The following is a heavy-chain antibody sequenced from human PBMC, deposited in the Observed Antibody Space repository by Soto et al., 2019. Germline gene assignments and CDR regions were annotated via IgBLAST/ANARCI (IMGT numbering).Heavy chain of an antibody. Sequence: GESLKISCKGSGYSFTNYWIGWVRQMPGKGLEWMGIIYPGDSDTRYSPSFQGQVTISADKSISTAYLQWSSLKASDTAMYYCARQYCSGDCYSDYYYGMDAWGHGTPVTGS. D-gene: IGHD2-21*02. CDR2: IYPGDSDT. V-gene: IGHV5-51*01. J-gene: IGHJ6*02. CDR1: GYSFTNYW. CDR3: ARQYCSGDCYSDYYYGMDA.